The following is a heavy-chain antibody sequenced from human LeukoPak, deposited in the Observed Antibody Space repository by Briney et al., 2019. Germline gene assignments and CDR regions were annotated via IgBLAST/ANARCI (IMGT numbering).Heavy chain of an antibody. D-gene: IGHD3-10*01. CDR1: GFTFSSYG. Sequence: PGGSLRLSCAASGFTFSSYGMSWVRQAPGKGLEWVSAISGSGGSTYYADSVKGRFTISRDNSKNTLYLQMNSLRAEDTAVYYCANGGPYGSGSYDYWGQGALVTVSS. V-gene: IGHV3-23*01. J-gene: IGHJ4*02. CDR2: ISGSGGST. CDR3: ANGGPYGSGSYDY.